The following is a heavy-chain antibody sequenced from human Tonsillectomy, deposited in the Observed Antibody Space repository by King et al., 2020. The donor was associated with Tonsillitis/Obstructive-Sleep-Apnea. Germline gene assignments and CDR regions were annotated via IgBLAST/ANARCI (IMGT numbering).Heavy chain of an antibody. V-gene: IGHV3-30*04. CDR3: ARGRGAVAGRKAYYYYYYMDV. J-gene: IGHJ6*03. CDR2: ISYDGSNK. CDR1: GFTFSSYA. Sequence: VQLVESGGGVVRPGRSLRLSCAASGFTFSSYAMHWVRQAPGKGLEWVAVISYDGSNKYYADSVKGRFTISRDNSKNTLYLQMNSLRAEDTAVYYCARGRGAVAGRKAYYYYYYMDVWGKGTTVTVSS. D-gene: IGHD6-19*01.